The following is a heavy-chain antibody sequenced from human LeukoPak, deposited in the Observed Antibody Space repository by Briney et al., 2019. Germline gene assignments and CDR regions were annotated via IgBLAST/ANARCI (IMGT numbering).Heavy chain of an antibody. CDR1: GGTFSSYA. V-gene: IGHV1-69*04. CDR3: AKDKEEAWGYNMVRGYYYYGMDV. Sequence: SVKVSCKASGGTFSSYAISWVRQAPGQGLGWMGWIIPILGIANYAQKFQGRVTITADKSTSTAHMELSSLKAEDTAVYYYAKDKEEAWGYNMVRGYYYYGMDVWAQGPTVTVSS. J-gene: IGHJ6*02. CDR2: IIPILGIA. D-gene: IGHD3-10*01.